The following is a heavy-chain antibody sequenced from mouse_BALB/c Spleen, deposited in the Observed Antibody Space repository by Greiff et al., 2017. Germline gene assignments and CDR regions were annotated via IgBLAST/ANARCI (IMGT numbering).Heavy chain of an antibody. CDR1: GFTFSSFG. D-gene: IGHD2-10*02. Sequence: DVMLVESGGGLVQPGGSRKLSCAASGFTFSSFGMHWVRQAPEKGLEWVAYISSGSSTIYYADTVKGRFTISRDNPKNTLFLQMTSLRSEDTAMYYCARGGYGKTMDYWGQGTSVTVSS. CDR3: ARGGYGKTMDY. J-gene: IGHJ4*01. CDR2: ISSGSSTI. V-gene: IGHV5-17*02.